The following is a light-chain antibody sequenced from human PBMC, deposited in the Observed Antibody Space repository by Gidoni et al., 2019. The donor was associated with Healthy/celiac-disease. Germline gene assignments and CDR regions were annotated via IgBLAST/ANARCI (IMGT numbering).Light chain of an antibody. CDR1: PSVSSD. V-gene: IGKV3-11*01. CDR2: DAS. CDR3: QQRSNWPPRFT. Sequence: IVLPQSPATLSLYPGERAPLYCRASPSVSSDLAWYKQKPDQAPRLLIYDASNRATGIPARFIGSGSGTDFTLTISSLEPEDFAVYYCQQRSNWPPRFTFGPGTKVDIK. J-gene: IGKJ3*01.